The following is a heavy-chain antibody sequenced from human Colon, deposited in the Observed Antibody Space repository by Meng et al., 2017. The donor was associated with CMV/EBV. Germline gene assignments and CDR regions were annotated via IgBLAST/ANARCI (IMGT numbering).Heavy chain of an antibody. V-gene: IGHV3-30-3*01. CDR1: GFTFSAYA. D-gene: IGHD4-17*01. CDR2: ISYYGTTR. J-gene: IGHJ4*02. CDR3: ARDLYDTVSDLDY. Sequence: VTSGFTFSAYALHWVRQVPGRGLQSIGLISYYGTTRYFTDSVKGRFIISRDDSKNTLYLQMSNLTHEDTAVYYCARDLYDTVSDLDYWGQGTLVTVS.